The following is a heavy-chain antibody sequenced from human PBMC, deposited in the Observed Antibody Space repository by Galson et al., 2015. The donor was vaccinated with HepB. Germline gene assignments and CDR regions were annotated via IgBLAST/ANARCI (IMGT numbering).Heavy chain of an antibody. CDR1: GYSFTSYW. D-gene: IGHD3-10*01. J-gene: IGHJ6*02. V-gene: IGHV5-10-1*01. CDR2: IDPSDSYT. Sequence: QSGAEVKKPGESLRISCKGSGYSFTSYWISWVRQMPGKGLEWMGRIDPSDSYTNYSPSFQGHVTISADKSISTAYLQWSSLKASDTAMYYCATGGSGSYYITPYYYYGTDVWGQGTTVTVSS. CDR3: ATGGSGSYYITPYYYYGTDV.